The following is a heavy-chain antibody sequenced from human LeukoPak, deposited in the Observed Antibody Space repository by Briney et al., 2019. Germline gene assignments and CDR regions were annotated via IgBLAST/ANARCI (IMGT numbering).Heavy chain of an antibody. CDR1: GFTLSSYW. D-gene: IGHD3-3*01. V-gene: IGHV3-7*01. CDR2: IKQDGSEK. Sequence: GGSLRLSCAASGFTLSSYWMSWVRQAPGKGLEWVANIKQDGSEKYYVGSVKGRFTISRDNAKNSVYLQMNSLRVEDTAMYYCARTGFFTIFGPDFWGQGTLVTVSS. CDR3: ARTGFFTIFGPDF. J-gene: IGHJ4*02.